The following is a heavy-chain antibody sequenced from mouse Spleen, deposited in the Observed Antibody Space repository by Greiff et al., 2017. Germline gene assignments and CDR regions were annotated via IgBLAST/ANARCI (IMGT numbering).Heavy chain of an antibody. J-gene: IGHJ4*01. CDR1: GFTFTDYY. D-gene: IGHD2-10*01. V-gene: IGHV7-3*01. CDR2: IRNKANGYTT. Sequence: EVKLVESGGGLVQPGGSLSLSCAASGFTFTDYYMSWVRQPPGKALEWLGFIRNKANGYTTEYSASVKGRFTISRDNSQSILYLQMNALRAEDSATYYCAILHETYYAMDYWGQGTSVTVSS. CDR3: AILHETYYAMDY.